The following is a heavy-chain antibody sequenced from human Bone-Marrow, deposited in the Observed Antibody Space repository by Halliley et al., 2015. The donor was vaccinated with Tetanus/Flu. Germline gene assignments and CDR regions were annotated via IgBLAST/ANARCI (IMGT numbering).Heavy chain of an antibody. CDR3: ARDIRGSYGMDV. D-gene: IGHD3-16*01. CDR2: IWYDGSNE. J-gene: IGHJ6*02. V-gene: IGHV3-33*01. Sequence: WVAVIWYDGSNEVYADSVKGRFTISRDNSKDPVYMQMSRLRAEDTAVYYCARDIRGSYGMDVWGQGTTVTVS.